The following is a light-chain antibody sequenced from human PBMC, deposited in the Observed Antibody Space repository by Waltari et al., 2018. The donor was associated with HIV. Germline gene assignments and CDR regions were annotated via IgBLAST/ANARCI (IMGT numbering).Light chain of an antibody. Sequence: QSVLTQPPSVSAAPGQQITISCPGSSYKIRNNSVSWYQQLPGTAPKLLTYDKHQRPSGIPDGYSGPKSGTSATLGITGHQTGDEADYYCGTWDSSLSAGVFGGGTKVTVV. CDR2: DKH. CDR1: SYKIRNNS. J-gene: IGLJ2*01. CDR3: GTWDSSLSAGV. V-gene: IGLV1-51*01.